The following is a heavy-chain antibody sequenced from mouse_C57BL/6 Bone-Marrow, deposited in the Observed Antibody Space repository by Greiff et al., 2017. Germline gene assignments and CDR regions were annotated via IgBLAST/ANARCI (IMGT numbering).Heavy chain of an antibody. CDR2: IDPSDSDT. CDR3: ASGDYLPH. D-gene: IGHD1-1*01. CDR1: GYTFTSYW. V-gene: IGHV1-52*01. Sequence: VQLQQSGAELVRPGSSVKLSCKASGYTFTSYWMHWVKQRPIQGLEWIGNIDPSDSDTHYNQKFKDKATLTVDKSSSTAYMQLSSLTSEDSAVYYCASGDYLPHWCQGTTLTVSA. J-gene: IGHJ2*01.